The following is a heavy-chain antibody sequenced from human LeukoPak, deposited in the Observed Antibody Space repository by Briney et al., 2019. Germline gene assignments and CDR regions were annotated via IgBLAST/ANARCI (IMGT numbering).Heavy chain of an antibody. CDR2: FDPGDGET. J-gene: IGHJ4*02. CDR1: GYTLTELS. V-gene: IGHV1-24*01. CDR3: ATILVGATTFDY. Sequence: ASVKVSCKVSGYTLTELSMHWVRQAPGKGLEWMGGFDPGDGETIYAQKFQGRVTMTEDTSTDTAYMELSSLRSEDTAVYYCATILVGATTFDYWGQGALVTVSS. D-gene: IGHD1-26*01.